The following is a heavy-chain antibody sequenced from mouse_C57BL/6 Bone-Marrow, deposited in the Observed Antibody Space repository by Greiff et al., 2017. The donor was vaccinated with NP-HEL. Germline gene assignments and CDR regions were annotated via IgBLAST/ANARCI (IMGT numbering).Heavy chain of an antibody. V-gene: IGHV14-4*01. J-gene: IGHJ2*01. CDR1: GFNIKDDY. D-gene: IGHD1-1*01. CDR3: TRGVTTVVSDY. Sequence: VQLKQSGAELVRPGASVKLSCTASGFNIKDDYMHWVKQRPEQGLEWIGWIDPENGDTEYASKFQGKATITADTSSNTAYLQLSSLTSEDTAVYYCTRGVTTVVSDYWGQGTTLTVSS. CDR2: IDPENGDT.